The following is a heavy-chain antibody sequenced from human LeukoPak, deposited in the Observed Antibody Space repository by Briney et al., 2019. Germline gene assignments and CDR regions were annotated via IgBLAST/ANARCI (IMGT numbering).Heavy chain of an antibody. Sequence: PGGSLRLSCAASGFTFSGFAMSWVRQAPGKGLEWVSAVSGVSSDTYYADSVKGRFTIYRDTSKNTLYLQMNSLGAEDTAVYYCAREQRDYYDSGGAFDIWGQGTMVTVSS. D-gene: IGHD3-22*01. J-gene: IGHJ3*02. CDR2: VSGVSSDT. V-gene: IGHV3-23*01. CDR3: AREQRDYYDSGGAFDI. CDR1: GFTFSGFA.